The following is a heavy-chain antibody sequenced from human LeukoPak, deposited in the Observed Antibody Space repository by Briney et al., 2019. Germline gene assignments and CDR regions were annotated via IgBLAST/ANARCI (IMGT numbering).Heavy chain of an antibody. CDR2: IYYSGST. D-gene: IGHD3-22*01. CDR1: GGSISSYY. V-gene: IGHV4-59*08. J-gene: IGHJ4*02. Sequence: SEALSLTCTVSGGSISSYYWSWIRQPPGNGLEWIGYIYYSGSTNYNPSLKSRVTISVDTSKNQFSLKLSSVTAADTAVYYCASTYYDSSGSILDFDYWGQGTLVTVSS. CDR3: ASTYYDSSGSILDFDY.